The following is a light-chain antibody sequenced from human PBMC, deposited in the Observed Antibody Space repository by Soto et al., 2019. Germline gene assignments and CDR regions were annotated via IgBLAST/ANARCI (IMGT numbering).Light chain of an antibody. CDR1: SSDVGGYNY. J-gene: IGLJ1*01. CDR3: SSYTSSSTPFV. CDR2: DVS. V-gene: IGLV2-14*01. Sequence: QSALTQPASVSGSPGQSITISCTGTSSDVGGYNYVSWYQQHPGKAPKLIIYDVSNRPSGVSNRFSGSKSGNTASLTISGLQAEDEADYYCSSYTSSSTPFVFGTG.